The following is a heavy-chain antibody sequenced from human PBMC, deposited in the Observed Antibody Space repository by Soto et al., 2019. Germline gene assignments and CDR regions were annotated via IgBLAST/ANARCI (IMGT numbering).Heavy chain of an antibody. CDR1: GYTFTSYG. Sequence: ASVKVSCKASGYTFTSYGISWVRQAPGQGLEWMGWISAYNGNTNYAQKLQGRVTMTTDTSTSTAYMELRGLRSDDTAVYYCASHALRYFDWLLSPHYYYYGMDVWGQGTTVTVSS. D-gene: IGHD3-9*01. CDR3: ASHALRYFDWLLSPHYYYYGMDV. V-gene: IGHV1-18*04. J-gene: IGHJ6*02. CDR2: ISAYNGNT.